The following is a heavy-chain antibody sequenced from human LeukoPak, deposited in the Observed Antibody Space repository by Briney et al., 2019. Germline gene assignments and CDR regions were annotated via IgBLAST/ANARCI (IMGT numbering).Heavy chain of an antibody. CDR2: INHGGSP. Sequence: SETLSLTCAVYGGSFSNYYWTWIRQPPGKGLEWIGEINHGGSPNYSPSLKSRVTISVDTSKSQFSLKLSSVTAADTAVYYCARHSVATITSFDYWGQGTLVTVSS. J-gene: IGHJ4*02. D-gene: IGHD5-12*01. CDR3: ARHSVATITSFDY. V-gene: IGHV4-34*01. CDR1: GGSFSNYY.